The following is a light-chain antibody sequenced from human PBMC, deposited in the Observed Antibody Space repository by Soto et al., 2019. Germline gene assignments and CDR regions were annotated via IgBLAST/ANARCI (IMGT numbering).Light chain of an antibody. CDR2: WAS. CDR1: QSVLHNSNNKNY. Sequence: VRSKSQKSLAVSLGERATINCKSSQSVLHNSNNKNYLAWYQQKPGQPPKLLIYWASTRESGVPDRFGGSGSGTDFTLTISSLQAEDVAVYYCQQYFSTPAFGQVGKV. CDR3: QQYFSTPA. J-gene: IGKJ1*01. V-gene: IGKV4-1*01.